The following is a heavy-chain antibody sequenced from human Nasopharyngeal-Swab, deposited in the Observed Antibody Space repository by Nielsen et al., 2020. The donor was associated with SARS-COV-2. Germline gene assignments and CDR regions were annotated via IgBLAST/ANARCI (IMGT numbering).Heavy chain of an antibody. V-gene: IGHV1-46*01. D-gene: IGHD4-17*01. CDR3: ARDLYGDFFSYFDL. CDR1: GYTFTNYY. Sequence: ASVKVSCKASGYTFTNYYIHWVRQAPGQGLEWMGLFNPSGGGTTYAQKFQGRVTMTRAPSTTTVYMEMSSLRSEDTAVYYCARDLYGDFFSYFDLWGHGTLVTVSS. J-gene: IGHJ2*01. CDR2: FNPSGGGT.